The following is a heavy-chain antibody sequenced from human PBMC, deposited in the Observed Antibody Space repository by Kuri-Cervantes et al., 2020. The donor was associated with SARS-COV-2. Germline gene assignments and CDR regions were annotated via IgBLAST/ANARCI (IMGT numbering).Heavy chain of an antibody. J-gene: IGHJ5*02. Sequence: SETLSLTCAISGDSVFGKIAAWNWIRQSPSRGLEWLGRTYYRSKWYDDYAVSVKSRISINPDTSKNQFSLHLSSVTPEDTAVYYCARGTNWPPDGWFDPWGQGTLVTVSS. CDR1: GDSVFGKIAA. V-gene: IGHV6-1*01. D-gene: IGHD7-27*01. CDR3: ARGTNWPPDGWFDP. CDR2: TYYRSKWYD.